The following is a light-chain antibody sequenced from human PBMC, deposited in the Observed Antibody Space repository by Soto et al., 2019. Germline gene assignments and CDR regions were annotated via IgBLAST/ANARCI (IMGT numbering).Light chain of an antibody. CDR1: SSNIGAGYD. V-gene: IGLV1-40*01. Sequence: QSVLTQPPSASGAPGQRVTISCTGSSSNIGAGYDVHWYQQLPGTAPKLLIYGNSNRPSGVPDRFSGSKSDTSASLAITGLQAEDEADYYCQSYDSSLSGVVFGGGTKVTVL. CDR2: GNS. J-gene: IGLJ2*01. CDR3: QSYDSSLSGVV.